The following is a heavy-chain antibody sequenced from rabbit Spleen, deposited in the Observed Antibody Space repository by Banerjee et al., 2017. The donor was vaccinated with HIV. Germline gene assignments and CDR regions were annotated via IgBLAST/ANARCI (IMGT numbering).Heavy chain of an antibody. Sequence: QEQLGESGGGLVQPGGSLKLSCTASGFSFSNKAVMCWVRQAPGKGLEWIACIVNGDGSTYYACWVNGRFTISRSPSLATVTLQVTSLTAADTATYFCAREGGIVVAGAFDLWGPGTLVTVS. V-gene: IGHV1S47*01. CDR2: IVNGDGST. CDR1: GFSFSNKA. CDR3: AREGGIVVAGAFDL. J-gene: IGHJ4*01. D-gene: IGHD4-1*01.